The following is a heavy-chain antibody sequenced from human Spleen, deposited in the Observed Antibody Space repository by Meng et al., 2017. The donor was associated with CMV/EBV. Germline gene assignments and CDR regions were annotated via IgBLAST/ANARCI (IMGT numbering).Heavy chain of an antibody. J-gene: IGHJ4*02. Sequence: GGSLRLSCAASGFTFRSYGMHWVRQAPGKGLEWVAFIRYDGSNKYYADSVKGRFTISRDNSKNTLYLQMNSLRAEDTAVYYCAREGSSLFDYWGQGTLVTVS. D-gene: IGHD6-19*01. CDR2: IRYDGSNK. V-gene: IGHV3-30*02. CDR1: GFTFRSYG. CDR3: AREGSSLFDY.